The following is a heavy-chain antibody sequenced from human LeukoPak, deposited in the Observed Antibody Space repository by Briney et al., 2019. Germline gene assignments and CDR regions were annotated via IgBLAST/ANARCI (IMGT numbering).Heavy chain of an antibody. J-gene: IGHJ4*02. Sequence: RASVKVSCKASGYTFTSYDINWVRQATGQGLEWMGWMNPNSGNTGYAQKFQGRVTMTRNTSISTAYMELSSLRSEDTAVYYCARQIPYCGGDCHAGASDYWGQGTLVTVSS. CDR3: ARQIPYCGGDCHAGASDY. V-gene: IGHV1-8*01. D-gene: IGHD2-21*02. CDR2: MNPNSGNT. CDR1: GYTFTSYD.